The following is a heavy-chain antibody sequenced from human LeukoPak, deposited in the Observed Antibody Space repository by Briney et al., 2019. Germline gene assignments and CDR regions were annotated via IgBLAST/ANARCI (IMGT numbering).Heavy chain of an antibody. J-gene: IGHJ5*02. Sequence: GGSLRLSCAASGFTFSSYGMHWVRQAPGKGLEWVAFIRYDGSNKYYADSVKGRFTISRDNSKDTLYLQMNSLRAEDTAVYYCGKPSDLGCSSTSCHRLNWFDPWGQGTLVTVSS. CDR2: IRYDGSNK. V-gene: IGHV3-30*02. D-gene: IGHD2-2*01. CDR1: GFTFSSYG. CDR3: GKPSDLGCSSTSCHRLNWFDP.